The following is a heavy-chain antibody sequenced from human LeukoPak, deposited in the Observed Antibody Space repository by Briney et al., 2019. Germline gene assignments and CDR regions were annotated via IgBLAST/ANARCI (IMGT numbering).Heavy chain of an antibody. CDR3: ASLMTTVTTVDY. D-gene: IGHD4-17*01. V-gene: IGHV3-21*01. CDR1: GFTFSSYS. CDR2: ISSSSSYI. J-gene: IGHJ4*02. Sequence: PGGSLRLSGAASGFTFSSYSMNWVRQAPGKGLEWVSSISSSSSYIYYADSVKGRFTISRDNAKNSLYLQMNSLRAEDTAVYYCASLMTTVTTVDYWGQGTLVTVSS.